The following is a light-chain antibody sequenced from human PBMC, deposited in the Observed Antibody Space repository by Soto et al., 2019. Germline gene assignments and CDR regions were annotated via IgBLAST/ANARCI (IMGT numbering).Light chain of an antibody. J-gene: IGLJ2*01. CDR1: NSNIGRNT. V-gene: IGLV1-44*01. CDR2: TNI. CDR3: AAWDDSLNGVV. Sequence: QSVLTQPLSASGTPGQSVTISCSGSNSNIGRNTVNWYQQLPGRAPKLLIYTNIQRPSGVPDRFSASKSGTSASVAISGLQSGDEADYYCAAWDDSLNGVVFGGGTKLTVL.